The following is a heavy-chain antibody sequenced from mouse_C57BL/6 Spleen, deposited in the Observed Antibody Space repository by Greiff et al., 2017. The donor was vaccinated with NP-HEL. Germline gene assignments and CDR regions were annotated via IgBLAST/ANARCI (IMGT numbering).Heavy chain of an antibody. Sequence: QVQLQQPGAELVKPGASVKVSCKASGYTFTSYWMHWVKQRPGQGLEWIGRIHPSDSDTNYNQKFEGKATLTVDKSSSTAYMQLSSLTSEDSAVYYCAIALLYYDYGNYAMDYWGQGTSVTVSS. D-gene: IGHD2-4*01. V-gene: IGHV1-74*01. J-gene: IGHJ4*01. CDR2: IHPSDSDT. CDR3: AIALLYYDYGNYAMDY. CDR1: GYTFTSYW.